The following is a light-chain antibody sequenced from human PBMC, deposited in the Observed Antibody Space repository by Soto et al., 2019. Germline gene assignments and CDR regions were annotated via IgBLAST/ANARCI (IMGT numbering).Light chain of an antibody. J-gene: IGLJ3*02. CDR2: EVT. CDR1: SSDVGNYNR. V-gene: IGLV2-18*02. CDR3: TSYTNNRTVV. Sequence: QSALTQPPSVSGSPGQSVTISCTGTSSDVGNYNRVSWYQQPPGTAPKLMIYEVTNRPSGVPNRFSASKAGNTASLTISGLQAEDEADYYCTSYTNNRTVVFGGGTKLTVL.